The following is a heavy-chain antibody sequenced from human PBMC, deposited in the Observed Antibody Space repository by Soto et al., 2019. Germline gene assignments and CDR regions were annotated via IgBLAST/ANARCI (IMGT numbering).Heavy chain of an antibody. CDR3: ARVGYYDSSGYPEGYYYYGMDV. V-gene: IGHV1-69*01. J-gene: IGHJ6*02. CDR2: IIPIFGTA. CDR1: GGTFSSYA. D-gene: IGHD3-22*01. Sequence: QVQLVQSGAEVKKPGYSVKVSCKASGGTFSSYAISWVRQAPGQGLEWMGGIIPIFGTANYAQKFQGRVTITADESTSTAYMELSRLRSEDTAVYFCARVGYYDSSGYPEGYYYYGMDVWGQGTTVTVSS.